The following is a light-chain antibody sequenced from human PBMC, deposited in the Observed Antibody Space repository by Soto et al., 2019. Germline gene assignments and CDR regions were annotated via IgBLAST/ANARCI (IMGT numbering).Light chain of an antibody. Sequence: EIQMTQSPSTLSASEGDRVTISCRASQSVSIWLAWYQQKPGRAPKLLLYKSSSLESGVPSGFSGSGSGTDVNLTISSQKHDDFATYYVQQFNTSPGTFGHGYMVEIK. J-gene: IGKJ1*01. CDR2: KSS. V-gene: IGKV1-5*03. CDR1: QSVSIW. CDR3: QQFNTSPGT.